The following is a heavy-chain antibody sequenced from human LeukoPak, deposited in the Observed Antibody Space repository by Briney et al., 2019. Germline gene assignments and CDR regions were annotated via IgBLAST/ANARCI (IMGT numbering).Heavy chain of an antibody. CDR2: IYYSGST. V-gene: IGHV4-59*08. Sequence: SETLSLTCTVSGGSISSYYWSWIRQPPGKGLEWIGYIYYSGSTNYNPSLKSRVTISVDTSKIQFSLKLSSVTAADTAVYYCARHFHSGSYQYYFDYWGQGTLVTVSS. J-gene: IGHJ4*02. D-gene: IGHD3-10*01. CDR1: GGSISSYY. CDR3: ARHFHSGSYQYYFDY.